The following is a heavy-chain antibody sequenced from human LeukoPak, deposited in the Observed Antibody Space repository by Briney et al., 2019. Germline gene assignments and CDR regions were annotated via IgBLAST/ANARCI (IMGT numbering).Heavy chain of an antibody. Sequence: SETLSLTCTVPGGSISSYYWSWIRQPPGKGLEWIGYIYYSGSTNYNPSLKSRVTISVDTSKNQFSLKLSSVTAADTAVYYCASHYSGSYNPVDAFDIWGQGTMVTVSS. CDR2: IYYSGST. CDR1: GGSISSYY. D-gene: IGHD1-26*01. V-gene: IGHV4-59*08. J-gene: IGHJ3*02. CDR3: ASHYSGSYNPVDAFDI.